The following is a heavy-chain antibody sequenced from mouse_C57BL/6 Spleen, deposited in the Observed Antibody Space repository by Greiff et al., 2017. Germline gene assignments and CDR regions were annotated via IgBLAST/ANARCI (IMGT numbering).Heavy chain of an antibody. CDR1: GYTFTDHT. CDR3: ASYYDYRRTWFAD. Sequence: QVQLQQSGAELVKPGASVKISCKASGYTFTDHTMHWVKQRPEQGLEWIGYINPRDGSTKYNEKFKGKATLTADKSSSTAYMQLNSLTSEDSAVYFCASYYDYRRTWFADWGQGTLVTVSA. J-gene: IGHJ3*01. V-gene: IGHV1-78*01. CDR2: INPRDGST. D-gene: IGHD2-4*01.